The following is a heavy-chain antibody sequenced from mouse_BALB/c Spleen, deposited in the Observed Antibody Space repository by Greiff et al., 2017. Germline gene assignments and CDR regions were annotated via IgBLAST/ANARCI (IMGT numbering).Heavy chain of an antibody. CDR3: ARDYYDRGSDAMDY. CDR1: GFTFSDYY. V-gene: IGHV5-4*02. CDR2: IIDGGSYT. Sequence: EVKLMESGGGLVKPGGSLKLSCAASGFTFSDYYMYWVRQTPEKRLECVSTIIDGGSYTYYPDSVKGRCTISRDNAKNNLYLQMSSLKSEDTAMYYCARDYYDRGSDAMDYWGKGTSVTVSS. J-gene: IGHJ4*01. D-gene: IGHD2-4*01.